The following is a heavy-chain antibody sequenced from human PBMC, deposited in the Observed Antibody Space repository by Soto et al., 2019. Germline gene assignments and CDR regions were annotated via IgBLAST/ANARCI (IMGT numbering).Heavy chain of an antibody. CDR2: IIPIFGTA. Sequence: SVKVSCKASGGTFSSYAISWVRQAPGQGLEWMGGIIPIFGTANYAQKFQGRVTITADESTSTAYMELSSLRSEDTAVYYCARVGDYGGNRNYYYYGMDVWGQGTTVTVSS. J-gene: IGHJ6*02. V-gene: IGHV1-69*13. CDR1: GGTFSSYA. D-gene: IGHD4-17*01. CDR3: ARVGDYGGNRNYYYYGMDV.